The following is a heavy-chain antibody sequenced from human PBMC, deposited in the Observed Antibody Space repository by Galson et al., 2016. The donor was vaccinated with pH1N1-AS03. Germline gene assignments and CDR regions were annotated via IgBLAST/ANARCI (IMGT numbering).Heavy chain of an antibody. CDR3: TTDSGIAPAWGIFDH. CDR2: IYRDGTT. D-gene: IGHD6-25*01. Sequence: SLRLSCAAFGLTVGSSYMNWVRQAPGRGLEWVSSIYRDGTTSHADSVKGRFTISRDSSKNTLHLQMNSLRAEDTAVYFCTTDSGIAPAWGIFDHWGQGTLVTVAS. CDR1: GLTVGSSY. V-gene: IGHV3-53*01. J-gene: IGHJ4*02.